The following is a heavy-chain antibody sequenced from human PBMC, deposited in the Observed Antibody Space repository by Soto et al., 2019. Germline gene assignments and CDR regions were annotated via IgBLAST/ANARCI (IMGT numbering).Heavy chain of an antibody. V-gene: IGHV4-31*03. CDR3: ARDAPHPPYYYGMDV. CDR1: GGSISSGGYY. J-gene: IGHJ6*02. CDR2: IYYSGST. Sequence: QVQLQESGPGLVKPSQTLSLTCTVSGGSISSGGYYWSWIRQHPGKGLEWIGYIYYSGSTYYNPSLKSRVTISVDTSKNPFSLQLSSVTAADTAVYYCARDAPHPPYYYGMDVWGQGTTVTVSS.